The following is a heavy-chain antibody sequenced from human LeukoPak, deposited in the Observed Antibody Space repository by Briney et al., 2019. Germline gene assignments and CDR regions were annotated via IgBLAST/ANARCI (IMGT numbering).Heavy chain of an antibody. CDR2: ISSSGSTI. D-gene: IGHD2-21*02. CDR3: ARGHPYCGGDCYSS. CDR1: GFTFSSYW. V-gene: IGHV3-48*04. J-gene: IGHJ5*02. Sequence: GGSLRLSCAASGFTFSSYWMSWVRQAPGKGLEWVSYISSSGSTIYYADSVKGRFTISRDNAKNSLYLQMNSLRAEDTAVYYCARGHPYCGGDCYSSWGQGTLVTVSS.